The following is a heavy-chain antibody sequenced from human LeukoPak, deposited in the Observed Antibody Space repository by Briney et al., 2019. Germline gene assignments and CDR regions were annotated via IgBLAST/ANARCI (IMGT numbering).Heavy chain of an antibody. Sequence: SETLSLTCTVSGGSISSGSDYWSWIRQPAGKGLEWIGRIDSSGSTSYNPSLKSRVTISVDTSKNQFSLKLSSVTAADTAVYYCAKWTEGGAFDSWGQGTMLIVSS. J-gene: IGHJ3*01. CDR3: AKWTEGGAFDS. CDR1: GGSISSGSDY. D-gene: IGHD1-26*01. CDR2: IDSSGST. V-gene: IGHV4-61*02.